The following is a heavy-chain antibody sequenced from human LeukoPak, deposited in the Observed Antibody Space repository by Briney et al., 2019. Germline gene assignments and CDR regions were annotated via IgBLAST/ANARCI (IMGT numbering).Heavy chain of an antibody. CDR1: GFTFSSYA. CDR3: AKDREPIGDRGRSSWYRIGGSFDP. CDR2: ISGSGGST. D-gene: IGHD6-13*01. Sequence: QAGGSLRLSCAASGFTFSSYAMSWVRQAPGKGLEWVSAISGSGGSTYYADSVKGRFTISRDNSKNTLYLQMNSLRVEDTAVYYCAKDREPIGDRGRSSWYRIGGSFDPWGQGTLVTVSS. V-gene: IGHV3-23*01. J-gene: IGHJ5*02.